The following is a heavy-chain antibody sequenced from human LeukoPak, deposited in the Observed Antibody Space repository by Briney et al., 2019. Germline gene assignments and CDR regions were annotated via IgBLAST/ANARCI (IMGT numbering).Heavy chain of an antibody. J-gene: IGHJ4*02. CDR2: INYSGNT. Sequence: TSETLSLTCTVSGGSIRSNSHYWGWIRQPPGKGLQWIGSINYSGNTYYNPSLKSRVTISVDTSKNQFSLKLSSVTAADTAVYYCASQTYSGYHDYWGQGTLVTVSS. CDR1: GGSIRSNSHY. D-gene: IGHD3-22*01. CDR3: ASQTYSGYHDY. V-gene: IGHV4-39*07.